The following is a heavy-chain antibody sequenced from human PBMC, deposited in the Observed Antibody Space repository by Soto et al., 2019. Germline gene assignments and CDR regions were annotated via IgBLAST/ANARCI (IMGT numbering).Heavy chain of an antibody. Sequence: QITLKGSGPTLVNPTQTLTLTCTLSGISFSTSGVGLGWIRQTPGKALEWLAIVYWNDDKHYSPSLKSRLTITKDTSKNQAILTMTDMDPVDTATYYCARGLATLPVFAFDIWGQGTVVTVSS. CDR3: ARGLATLPVFAFDI. D-gene: IGHD1-1*01. J-gene: IGHJ3*02. V-gene: IGHV2-5*01. CDR2: VYWNDDK. CDR1: GISFSTSGVG.